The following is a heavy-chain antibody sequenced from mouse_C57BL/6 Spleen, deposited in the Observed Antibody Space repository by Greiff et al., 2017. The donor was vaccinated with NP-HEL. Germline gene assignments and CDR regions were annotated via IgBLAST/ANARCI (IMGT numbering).Heavy chain of an antibody. Sequence: VQLQQSGAELAKPGASVKLSCKASGYTFTSYWMHWVKQRPGQGLEWIGYINPSSGYTKYNQKCKDKATLTADKSSSTAYMQLSSLTYEDAGVYYCARPDYYGSSYRYFDVWGTGTTVTVSS. D-gene: IGHD1-1*01. V-gene: IGHV1-7*01. CDR3: ARPDYYGSSYRYFDV. CDR2: INPSSGYT. J-gene: IGHJ1*03. CDR1: GYTFTSYW.